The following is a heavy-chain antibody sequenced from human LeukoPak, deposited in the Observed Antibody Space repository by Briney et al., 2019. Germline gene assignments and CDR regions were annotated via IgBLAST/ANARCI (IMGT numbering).Heavy chain of an antibody. CDR1: LLTLSSYV. CDR3: ARGGSGSWYNYY. D-gene: IGHD6-13*01. J-gene: IGHJ4*02. CDR2: IWYEGSNK. Sequence: PGGSLSLSRAASLLTLSSYVMNGVGPAPPKGREWVAVIWYEGSNKYQGASVKGRFTISRDNSKNTLYLQMNSLRAEDMAVYYCARGGSGSWYNYYWGKGTLVTVSS. V-gene: IGHV3-33*01.